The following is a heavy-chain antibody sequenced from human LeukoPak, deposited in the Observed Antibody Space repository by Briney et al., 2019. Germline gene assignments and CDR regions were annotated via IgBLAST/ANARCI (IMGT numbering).Heavy chain of an antibody. CDR1: GGSISSYY. CDR3: ARANYFDY. J-gene: IGHJ4*02. V-gene: IGHV4-59*01. Sequence: SETLSLTCTVSGGSISSYYWSWIRQPPGKGLEWVGNIYYSGSTNYNPSLKSRITISLDTSKTQFSLKLSSVTAADTVVYYCARANYFDYWGQGTLVTVSS. CDR2: IYYSGST.